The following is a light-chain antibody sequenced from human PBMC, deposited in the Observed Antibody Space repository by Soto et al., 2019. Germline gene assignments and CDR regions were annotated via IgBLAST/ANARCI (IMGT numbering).Light chain of an antibody. CDR1: QGIRDD. CDR2: AAS. J-gene: IGKJ1*01. Sequence: IQMTQSPSSLSASVGDRVTIACRASQGIRDDLNWYQQKPGKATKRLIYAASSLQSGVPLRFSGSGSETEFTLTISDLQPEDSATYDYLQQNTATPWTFGQVTKVEVK. V-gene: IGKV1-17*02. CDR3: LQQNTATPWT.